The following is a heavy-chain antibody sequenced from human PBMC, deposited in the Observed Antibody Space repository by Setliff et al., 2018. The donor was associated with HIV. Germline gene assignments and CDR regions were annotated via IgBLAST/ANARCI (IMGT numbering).Heavy chain of an antibody. CDR3: VRERRRSPLSYGLDV. CDR1: GGSFSGYY. V-gene: IGHV4-34*01. CDR2: INHSGST. Sequence: SETLSLTCAVYGGSFSGYYWSWIRQPPGKGLEWIGEINHSGSTNYNSSLKSRVTISVDTSENQFSLHLNSVTAADTAVYYWVRERRRSPLSYGLDVWGQGTTVPSP. J-gene: IGHJ6*02.